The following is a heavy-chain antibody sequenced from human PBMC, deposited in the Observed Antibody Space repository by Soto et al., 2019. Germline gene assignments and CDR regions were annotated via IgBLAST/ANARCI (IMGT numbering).Heavy chain of an antibody. CDR3: ARPRKVWQQLAPYDY. Sequence: SETLSFTCAVYGGSFSGYYWSWIRQPPGKGLEWIGEINHSGSTNYNPSLKSRVTISVDTSKNQFSLKLSSVTAADTAVYYCARPRKVWQQLAPYDYWGQGTLVTVSS. J-gene: IGHJ4*02. CDR1: GGSFSGYY. CDR2: INHSGST. V-gene: IGHV4-34*01. D-gene: IGHD6-13*01.